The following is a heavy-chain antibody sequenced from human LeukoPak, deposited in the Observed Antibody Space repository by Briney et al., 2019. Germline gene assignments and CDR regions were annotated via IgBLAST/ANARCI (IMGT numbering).Heavy chain of an antibody. J-gene: IGHJ6*03. CDR2: IHHSEST. D-gene: IGHD3-10*01. CDR3: ARVYGSGSYYNGYYYYYMDV. V-gene: IGHV4-38-2*02. CDR1: GYSISSGYY. Sequence: KPSETLSLTCTVSGYSISSGYYWGWIRQPPGKGLEWIGSIHHSESTYYNPSLKSRVTISVDTSKNQFSLKLSSVTAADTAVYYCARVYGSGSYYNGYYYYYMDVWGKGTTVTISS.